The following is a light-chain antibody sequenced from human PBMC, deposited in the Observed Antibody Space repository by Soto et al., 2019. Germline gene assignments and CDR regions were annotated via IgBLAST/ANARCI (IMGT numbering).Light chain of an antibody. Sequence: QSVLTQPASVSGSPGQSITLSCTGTSRDVGGYNYVSWYQHHPGKAPKLIIYDVTNRPSGVSNPFSGSKSGNTASLTISGLQPEDEADYYCSSYTTSNTRQIVFGTGTKVTVL. CDR1: SRDVGGYNY. CDR3: SSYTTSNTRQIV. J-gene: IGLJ1*01. V-gene: IGLV2-14*03. CDR2: DVT.